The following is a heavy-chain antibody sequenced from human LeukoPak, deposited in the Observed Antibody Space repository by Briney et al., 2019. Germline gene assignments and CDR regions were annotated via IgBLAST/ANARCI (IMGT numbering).Heavy chain of an antibody. V-gene: IGHV4-4*02. Sequence: SETLSLTCAVSGGSISSSNWWSWVRQPPGKGLEWIGEIYHSGSTNYNPSLKSRVTISVDKSKNHFSLRLSSVTAADTAVYYCARDPQAHQGIDYWGQGTLVTVSS. CDR1: GGSISSSNW. CDR2: IYHSGST. CDR3: ARDPQAHQGIDY. J-gene: IGHJ4*02.